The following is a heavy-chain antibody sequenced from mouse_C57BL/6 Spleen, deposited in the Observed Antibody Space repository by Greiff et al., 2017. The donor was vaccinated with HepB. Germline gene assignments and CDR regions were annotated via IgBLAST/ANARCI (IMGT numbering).Heavy chain of an antibody. CDR1: GFNIKDDY. CDR2: IDPENGDT. CDR3: TTRAYDYYAMDY. Sequence: EVQLQQSGAELVRPGASVKLSCTASGFNIKDDYMHWVKQRPEQGLEWIGWIDPENGDTEYASKFQGKATITADTSSNTAYLQLSSLTSEDTAVYYCTTRAYDYYAMDYWGQGTSVTVSS. J-gene: IGHJ4*01. V-gene: IGHV14-4*01. D-gene: IGHD6-5*01.